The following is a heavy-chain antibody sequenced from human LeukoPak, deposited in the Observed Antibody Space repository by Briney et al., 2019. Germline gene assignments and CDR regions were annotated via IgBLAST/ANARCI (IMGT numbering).Heavy chain of an antibody. CDR1: GDSVTSTY. Sequence: SETLSLTCSVSGDSVTSTYWNWIRQPPGKGLEWIAYGHHSESSNYNPSFRSRVTIPVDTSRNQFSLRLTSVTAADTAVYYCARESAGSLHDSTAAFHYWGQGILVIVSS. D-gene: IGHD2-8*02. CDR3: ARESAGSLHDSTAAFHY. CDR2: GHHSESS. J-gene: IGHJ4*02. V-gene: IGHV4-59*02.